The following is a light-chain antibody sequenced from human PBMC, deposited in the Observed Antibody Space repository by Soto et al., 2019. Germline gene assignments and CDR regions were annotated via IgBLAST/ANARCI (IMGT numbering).Light chain of an antibody. CDR1: QSISNW. Sequence: DIQMTQSPSTLSASVGDRVTLTCRASQSISNWLAWYQQKPGKAPKLLIYHASSLESGVPSRFSGSGSGTEFTLTISSLQPDDFATYYCQQYNSYLTFGGGTKVDIK. CDR2: HAS. J-gene: IGKJ4*01. CDR3: QQYNSYLT. V-gene: IGKV1-5*01.